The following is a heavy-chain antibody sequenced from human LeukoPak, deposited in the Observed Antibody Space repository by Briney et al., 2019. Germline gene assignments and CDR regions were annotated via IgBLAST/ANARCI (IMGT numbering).Heavy chain of an antibody. J-gene: IGHJ4*02. CDR3: AKEKAYISGWYLDY. CDR1: GGSISSYY. CDR2: IYYSGST. V-gene: IGHV4-59*12. Sequence: PSETLSLTCTVSGGSISSYYWSWIRQPPGKGLEWIGYIYYSGSTNYNPSLKSRVTISVDTSKNQFSLKLNSVTAADTAVYYCAKEKAYISGWYLDYWGQGTLVTVSS. D-gene: IGHD6-19*01.